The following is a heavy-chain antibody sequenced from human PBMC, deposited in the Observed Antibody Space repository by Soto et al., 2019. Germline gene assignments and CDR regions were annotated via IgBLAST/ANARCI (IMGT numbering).Heavy chain of an antibody. CDR2: ISGGGGNT. D-gene: IGHD3-3*01. Sequence: LRLSCAVSGFTFSNYAMNWVRQAPGKGLEWVSGISGGGGNTYYADSVKGRFTISRDNSKNTLYLQMNSLRVEDTAIYYCANFFLALDYGMDVWGQGTTVTVSS. V-gene: IGHV3-23*01. J-gene: IGHJ6*02. CDR1: GFTFSNYA. CDR3: ANFFLALDYGMDV.